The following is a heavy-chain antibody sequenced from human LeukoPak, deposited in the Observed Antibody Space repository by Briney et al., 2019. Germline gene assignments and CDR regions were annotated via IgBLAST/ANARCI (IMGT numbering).Heavy chain of an antibody. J-gene: IGHJ4*02. CDR1: GFTFRSYW. Sequence: GGSLRLSRAASGFTFRSYWMSWVRQAPGKGLEWVANIKEDGSEIHYMDSVKGRFTISRDNAKDSVYLQMNSLRAEDTAVYYCTKTLYYSDSSGYGYWGQGTLVTVSS. V-gene: IGHV3-7*01. D-gene: IGHD3-22*01. CDR2: IKEDGSEI. CDR3: TKTLYYSDSSGYGY.